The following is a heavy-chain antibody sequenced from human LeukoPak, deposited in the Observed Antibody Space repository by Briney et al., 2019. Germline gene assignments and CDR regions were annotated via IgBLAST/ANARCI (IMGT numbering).Heavy chain of an antibody. CDR1: GYTFTGYY. J-gene: IGHJ4*02. CDR3: NLRYFDPTPDFDY. D-gene: IGHD3-9*01. Sequence: GASVKVSCKASGYTFTGYYMHWVRRAPGQGLEWMGWINPNSGGTNYAQKLQGRVTMTRDTSISTAYMELSRLRSDDTAVYYCNLRYFDPTPDFDYWGQGTLVTVSS. CDR2: INPNSGGT. V-gene: IGHV1-2*02.